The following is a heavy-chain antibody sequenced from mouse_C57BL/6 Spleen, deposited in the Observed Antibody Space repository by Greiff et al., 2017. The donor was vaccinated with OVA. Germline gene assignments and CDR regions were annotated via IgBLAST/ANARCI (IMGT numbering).Heavy chain of an antibody. CDR1: GFTFSDFY. Sequence: EVKLMESGGGLVQSGRSLRLSCATSGFTFSDFYMEWVRQAPGKGLEWIAASRNKANDYTTEYSASVKGRFIVSRDTSQSSLYLQMNALRAEDTAIDYCARADYGSPKDYWGQGTSVTVSS. D-gene: IGHD1-1*01. CDR2: SRNKANDYTT. V-gene: IGHV7-1*01. CDR3: ARADYGSPKDY. J-gene: IGHJ4*01.